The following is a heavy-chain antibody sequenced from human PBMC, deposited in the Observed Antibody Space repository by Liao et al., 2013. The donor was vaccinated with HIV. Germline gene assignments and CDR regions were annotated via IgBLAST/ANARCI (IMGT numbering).Heavy chain of an antibody. D-gene: IGHD5-18*01. V-gene: IGHV4-39*07. J-gene: IGHJ3*02. CDR1: GGSISSSSYY. Sequence: QLQLQESGPGLVKPSETLSLTCTVSGGSISSSSYYWGWIRQPAGKGLEWIGRIYTSGSTYYNPSLKSRVTMSVDTSKNQFSLKLNSVTAADTAVYYCARHLLYSYGWGGAFDIWGQGTMVTVSS. CDR3: ARHLLYSYGWGGAFDI. CDR2: IYTSGST.